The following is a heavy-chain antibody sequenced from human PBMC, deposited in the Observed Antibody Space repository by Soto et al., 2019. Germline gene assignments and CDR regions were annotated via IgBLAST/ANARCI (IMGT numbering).Heavy chain of an antibody. V-gene: IGHV6-1*01. CDR2: TYYRSKWYN. Sequence: SETLSLTCAISGDSVSSNSAAWNWIRQYPSRGLEWLGRTYYRSKWYNDYAVSVKSRITINPDTSKNQFSLQLNSVTPEDTAVYYCARDRGAAGGGSYFDYWGQGTLVTVSS. D-gene: IGHD2-15*01. CDR3: ARDRGAAGGGSYFDY. CDR1: GDSVSSNSAA. J-gene: IGHJ4*02.